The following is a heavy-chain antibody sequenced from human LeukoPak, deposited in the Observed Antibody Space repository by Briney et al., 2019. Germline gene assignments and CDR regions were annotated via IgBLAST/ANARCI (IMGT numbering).Heavy chain of an antibody. Sequence: GGSLRLSCAASGFTFISFGMSWVRQAPGKGLEWVSAISGSGGSTYYADSVKGRFTISRDNGKNSLYLQMNSLRAEDTAVYYCARVRYCSGGSCYGNWYDPWGQGTLVTVSS. J-gene: IGHJ5*02. D-gene: IGHD2-15*01. CDR3: ARVRYCSGGSCYGNWYDP. CDR1: GFTFISFG. V-gene: IGHV3-23*01. CDR2: ISGSGGST.